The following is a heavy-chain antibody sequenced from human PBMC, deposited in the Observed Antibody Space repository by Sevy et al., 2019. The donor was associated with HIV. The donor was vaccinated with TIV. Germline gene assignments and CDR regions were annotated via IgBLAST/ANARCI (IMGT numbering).Heavy chain of an antibody. Sequence: GGSLRLSCAASGFTFSSYDMHWVRQAPGKGLEWVAGISYDGKNKNYVDSMKGRFTISRGNSKNIRYLQVNGLRAEDTGVYHCASVALNCAGDPYAYHSFMDVWGKGTTVTVSS. D-gene: IGHD1-20*01. V-gene: IGHV3-30*03. CDR2: ISYDGKNK. CDR1: GFTFSSYD. CDR3: ASVALNCAGDPYAYHSFMDV. J-gene: IGHJ6*03.